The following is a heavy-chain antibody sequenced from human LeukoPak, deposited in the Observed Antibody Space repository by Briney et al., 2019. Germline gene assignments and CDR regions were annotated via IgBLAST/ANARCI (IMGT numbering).Heavy chain of an antibody. J-gene: IGHJ5*02. CDR3: AGTPNWFDP. V-gene: IGHV4-59*01. Sequence: SETLSLTCSVSGDSISSYYWSWIRQPPGKGLEWIGYIYYSGSTNYNPSLKSRVTISVDTSENQFSLKLSSVTAADTAVYYCAGTPNWFDPWGQGTLVTVSS. D-gene: IGHD2-15*01. CDR1: GDSISSYY. CDR2: IYYSGST.